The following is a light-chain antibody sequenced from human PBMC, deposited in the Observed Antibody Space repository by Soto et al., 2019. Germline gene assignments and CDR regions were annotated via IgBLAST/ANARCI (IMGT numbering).Light chain of an antibody. CDR2: KAP. CDR3: PQDHIYPVS. Sequence: DIQMTQSPSTLSASVGDRVTITCRASQSVSTWLAWYQQKPGKAPKLLTHKAPTLENGVPSRFSGSWSGTGFTFTNSSLQPDDFATDYFPQDHIYPVSCGGGTKVEIK. CDR1: QSVSTW. V-gene: IGKV1-5*03. J-gene: IGKJ4*01.